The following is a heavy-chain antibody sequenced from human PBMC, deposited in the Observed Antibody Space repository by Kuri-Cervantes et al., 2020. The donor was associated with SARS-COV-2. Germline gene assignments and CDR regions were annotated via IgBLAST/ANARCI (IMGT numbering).Heavy chain of an antibody. D-gene: IGHD5-24*01. CDR1: GFTFSSYP. J-gene: IGHJ6*03. Sequence: GESLKISCAASGFTFSSYPMSWVRQAPGKGLDWVSTTSGGGGSTYYADSVKGRSTISRDNSKNTLSLQMNSLRAEDTAVYFCAKDSRWKPLEGYYYYYYMDVWGKGTTVTVSS. V-gene: IGHV3-23*01. CDR2: TSGGGGST. CDR3: AKDSRWKPLEGYYYYYYMDV.